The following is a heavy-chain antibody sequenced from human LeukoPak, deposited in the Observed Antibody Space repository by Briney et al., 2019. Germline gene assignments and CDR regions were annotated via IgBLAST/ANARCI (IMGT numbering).Heavy chain of an antibody. CDR2: ISAYNGNT. CDR3: AREDYDILTGSN. V-gene: IGHV1-18*01. CDR1: GYTFTSYG. J-gene: IGHJ4*02. Sequence: ASVKVSYKASGYTFTSYGISWVRQAPGQGLEWMGWISAYNGNTNYAQKLQGRVTMTTDTSTSTAYMELRSLRSDDTAVYYCAREDYDILTGSNWGQGTLVTVSS. D-gene: IGHD3-9*01.